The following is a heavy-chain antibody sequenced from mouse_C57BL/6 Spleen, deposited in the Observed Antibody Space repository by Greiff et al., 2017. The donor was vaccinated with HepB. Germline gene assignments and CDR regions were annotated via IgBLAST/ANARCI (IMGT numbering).Heavy chain of an antibody. D-gene: IGHD1-1*01. J-gene: IGHJ4*01. CDR3: ARCYYGSSAMDY. CDR1: GFTFSDYG. CDR2: ISSGSSTI. V-gene: IGHV5-17*01. Sequence: EVKVEESGGGLVKPGGSLKLSCAASGFTFSDYGMHWVRQAPEKGLEWVAYISSGSSTIYYADTVKGRFTISRDNAKNTLFLQMTSLRSEDTAMYYCARCYYGSSAMDYWGQGTSVTVSS.